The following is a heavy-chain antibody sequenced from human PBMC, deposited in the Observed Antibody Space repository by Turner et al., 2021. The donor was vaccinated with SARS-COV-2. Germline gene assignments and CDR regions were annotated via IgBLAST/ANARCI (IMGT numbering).Heavy chain of an antibody. J-gene: IGHJ4*02. CDR2: ISYDGSEK. V-gene: IGHV3-30*18. CDR3: AKGPFFDY. Sequence: VQLVEPGGGVVQPGRSLILPGPASGFTFRHYAIHWVRQAPGKGLGWVAVISYDGSEKFYAESVKGRFTISRDNSKNTLYLQMNSLGPEETAVYYCAKGPFFDYWGQGTLVTVSS. CDR1: GFTFRHYA.